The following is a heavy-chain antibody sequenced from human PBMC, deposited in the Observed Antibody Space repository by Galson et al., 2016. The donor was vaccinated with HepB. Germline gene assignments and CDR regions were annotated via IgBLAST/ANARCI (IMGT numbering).Heavy chain of an antibody. CDR1: GFSLSTGGVC. CDR2: IDWDDEK. D-gene: IGHD6-19*01. J-gene: IGHJ6*02. Sequence: PALVKPTQTLTLTCTFSGFSLSTGGVCVTWIRQPPGKALEWLALIDWDDEKYYSTSLKTRLTISKDTSKNQVVLTMTNMDPVDTATYYCARAYNSGWFYGMDVWGQGTTVTVSS. CDR3: ARAYNSGWFYGMDV. V-gene: IGHV2-70*01.